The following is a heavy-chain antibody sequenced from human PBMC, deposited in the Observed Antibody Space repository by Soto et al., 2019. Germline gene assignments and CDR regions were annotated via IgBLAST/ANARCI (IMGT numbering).Heavy chain of an antibody. J-gene: IGHJ6*02. D-gene: IGHD6-19*01. CDR1: GFTFSSYA. V-gene: IGHV3-30-3*01. CDR2: ISYDGSNK. Sequence: GGSLGLSCAASGFTFSSYAMHWVRQAPGKGLEWVAVISYDGSNKYYADSVKGRFTISRDNSKNTLYLQMNSLRAEDTAVYYCAREYSSGWDKHYYYGMDVWGQGTTVTVSS. CDR3: AREYSSGWDKHYYYGMDV.